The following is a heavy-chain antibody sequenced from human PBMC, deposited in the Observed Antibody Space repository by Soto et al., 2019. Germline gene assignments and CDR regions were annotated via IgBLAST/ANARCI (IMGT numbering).Heavy chain of an antibody. CDR3: ARTYYYDSSGYLPLYYYYGMDV. Sequence: QVQLQESGPGLVKPSQTLSLTCTVSGGSISSGGYYWSWIRQHPGKGLEWIGYIYYSGSTYYNPSLKSRVTISVDTSKNQFSLKLSSVTAADTAVYYCARTYYYDSSGYLPLYYYYGMDVWGQGTTVTVSS. J-gene: IGHJ6*02. CDR1: GGSISSGGYY. V-gene: IGHV4-31*03. CDR2: IYYSGST. D-gene: IGHD3-22*01.